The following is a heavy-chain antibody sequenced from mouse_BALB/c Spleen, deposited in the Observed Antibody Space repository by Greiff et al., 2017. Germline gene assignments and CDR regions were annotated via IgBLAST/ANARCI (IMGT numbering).Heavy chain of an antibody. CDR3: ARSTGITTVDY. Sequence: VQLQQSGAELVRPGTSVKVSCTASGYAFTNYLIEWVKQRPGQGLEWIGVINPGSGGTNYNEKFKGKATLTADKSTSTAYMQLTSLTSDDSAVYFCARSTGITTVDYWGQGTTLTGSS. V-gene: IGHV1-54*03. J-gene: IGHJ2*01. CDR2: INPGSGGT. D-gene: IGHD2-4*01. CDR1: GYAFTNYL.